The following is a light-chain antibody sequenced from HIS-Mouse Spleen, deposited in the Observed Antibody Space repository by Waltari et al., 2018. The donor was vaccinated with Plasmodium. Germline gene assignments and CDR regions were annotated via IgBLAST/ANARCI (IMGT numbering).Light chain of an antibody. J-gene: IGKJ1*01. V-gene: IGKV1-39*01. CDR3: QQNYNTWT. CDR1: QSISSY. Sequence: DIQMTQSPSSLSASVGDRVTITFRASQSISSYLNWYQQKPGKAPKLLIYSASSLQSGVPSRFSGSGSGTDFNLTISSLQPEDFATYYCQQNYNTWTFGQGTKVEIK. CDR2: SAS.